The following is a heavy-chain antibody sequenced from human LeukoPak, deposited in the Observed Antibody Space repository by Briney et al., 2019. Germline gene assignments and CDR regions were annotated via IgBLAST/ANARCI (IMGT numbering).Heavy chain of an antibody. Sequence: GGSLRLSCAASGFTFSSYGMHWVRQAPGKGLEWVAVISYDGSNKYYADSVKGRFTISRDNSKNTLYLQMNSLRAEDTAVYYCADISDYDSSGHYSGGDYWGQGTLVTVSS. V-gene: IGHV3-30*03. J-gene: IGHJ4*02. D-gene: IGHD3-22*01. CDR1: GFTFSSYG. CDR3: ADISDYDSSGHYSGGDY. CDR2: ISYDGSNK.